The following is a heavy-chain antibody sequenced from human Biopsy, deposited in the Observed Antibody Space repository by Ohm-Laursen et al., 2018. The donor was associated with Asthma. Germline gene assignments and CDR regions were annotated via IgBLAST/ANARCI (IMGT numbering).Heavy chain of an antibody. D-gene: IGHD3-22*01. Sequence: SLRLSCAASGFAVGRDHMFWVRQAPGKGLEWVSVIYSGGTSHTADSVRGRFTISKDYSKNTLYLQMHSLRAEDTAVYHCARGDSSNWSHYYFDYWGQGTLVTVSS. CDR2: IYSGGTS. J-gene: IGHJ4*02. V-gene: IGHV3-53*01. CDR3: ARGDSSNWSHYYFDY. CDR1: GFAVGRDH.